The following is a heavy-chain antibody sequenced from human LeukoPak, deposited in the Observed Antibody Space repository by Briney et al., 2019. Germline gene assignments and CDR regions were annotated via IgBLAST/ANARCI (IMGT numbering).Heavy chain of an antibody. J-gene: IGHJ4*02. Sequence: SETLSLTCTVSGGSISSYYWSWIRQPAGRGLEWIGRIYTSGSTNYNPSLKSRVTMSVDTSKNQFSLKLSSVTAADTAVYYCASPLYCSGGSCLDYWGQGTLVTVSS. D-gene: IGHD2-15*01. V-gene: IGHV4-4*07. CDR2: IYTSGST. CDR3: ASPLYCSGGSCLDY. CDR1: GGSISSYY.